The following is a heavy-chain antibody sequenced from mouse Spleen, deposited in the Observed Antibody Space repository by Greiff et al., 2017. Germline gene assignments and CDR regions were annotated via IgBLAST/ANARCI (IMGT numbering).Heavy chain of an antibody. CDR2: RRNKGNDYTT. D-gene: IGHD2-1*01. Sequence: EVKLVESGGGLVQSGRSLRLSCATSGFTFSDFYMEWVRQAPGKGLEWIAARRNKGNDYTTEYSASVKGRFIVSRDTSQSILYLQMNALRAEDTAIYYCARDAFGNYGAMDYWGQGTSVTVSS. CDR1: GFTFSDFY. J-gene: IGHJ4*01. CDR3: ARDAFGNYGAMDY. V-gene: IGHV7-1*01.